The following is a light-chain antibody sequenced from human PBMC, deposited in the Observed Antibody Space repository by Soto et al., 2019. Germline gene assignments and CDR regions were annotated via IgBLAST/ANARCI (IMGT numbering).Light chain of an antibody. V-gene: IGKV3-15*01. CDR2: GAY. Sequence: EIVMTQSPVTLSVSPGARAPLSCRASQSVTNSYLAWSQQKPGQAPRLLIFGAYTRAAGIPARFSGSGSGTEFTLTISSLQSEDFAVYYCQQYSNWPLTFGGGTKVDIK. J-gene: IGKJ4*01. CDR1: QSVTNSY. CDR3: QQYSNWPLT.